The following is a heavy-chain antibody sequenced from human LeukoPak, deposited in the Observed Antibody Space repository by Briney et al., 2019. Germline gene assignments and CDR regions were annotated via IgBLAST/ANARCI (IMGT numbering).Heavy chain of an antibody. J-gene: IGHJ6*03. CDR2: ISWNSGSI. V-gene: IGHV3-9*01. CDR3: ARGREVSYYMDV. Sequence: GWSLRLSCAASGFTFDDYAMHWVRQAPGKGLEWVSGISWNSGSIGYADSVKGRFTISRDNAKNSLYLQMNSLRAEDTALYYCARGREVSYYMDVWGKGTTVTVSS. CDR1: GFTFDDYA.